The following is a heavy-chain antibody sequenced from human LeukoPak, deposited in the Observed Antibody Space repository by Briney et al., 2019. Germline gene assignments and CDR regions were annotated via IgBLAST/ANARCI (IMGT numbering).Heavy chain of an antibody. CDR3: ARDSNSAGDY. D-gene: IGHD3-10*01. V-gene: IGHV3-33*01. CDR2: IWFDGTEK. J-gene: IGHJ4*02. Sequence: GGSLRLSCAASGFVFSGYAMHWVRQVPGKGLEWVALIWFDGTEKYYADSVKGRFTISGDTSRNTVDLQMNSLRVEDTAVYYSARDSNSAGDYWGQGTLVTVSS. CDR1: GFVFSGYA.